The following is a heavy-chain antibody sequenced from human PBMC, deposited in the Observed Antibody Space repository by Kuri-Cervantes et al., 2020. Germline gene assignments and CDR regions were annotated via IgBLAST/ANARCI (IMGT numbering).Heavy chain of an antibody. V-gene: IGHV4-31*03. D-gene: IGHD2-2*01. CDR2: IYFSGST. J-gene: IGHJ4*02. Sequence: SETLSLTCTVSGGSISSGGYYWSWIRQHPGKGLEWIGYIYFSGSTYYNLSLKRRVTISVDTSKTQFSLKLSSLTDTDTPVYYYARIRAQRYCSTTSCLYYNYWGQGTLVTVSS. CDR1: GGSISSGGYY. CDR3: ARIRAQRYCSTTSCLYYNY.